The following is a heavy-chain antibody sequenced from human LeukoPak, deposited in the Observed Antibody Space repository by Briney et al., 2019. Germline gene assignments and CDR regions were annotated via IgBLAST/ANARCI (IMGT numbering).Heavy chain of an antibody. J-gene: IGHJ4*02. D-gene: IGHD6-13*01. CDR3: ARSMYSSSPPLYLDY. Sequence: SVKVSCKASGGTFSSYAISWVRQAPGQGLEWMGGIIPIFGTANYAQKFQGRVTITADESTSTAYMELSSLRSEDTAVYYCARSMYSSSPPLYLDYWGQGTLVTVSS. CDR1: GGTFSSYA. CDR2: IIPIFGTA. V-gene: IGHV1-69*13.